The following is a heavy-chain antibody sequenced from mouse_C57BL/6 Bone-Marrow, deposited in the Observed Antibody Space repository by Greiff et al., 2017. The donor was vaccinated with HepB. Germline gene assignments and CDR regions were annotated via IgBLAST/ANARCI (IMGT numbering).Heavy chain of an antibody. Sequence: QVQLQQPGTELVKPGASVKLSCKASGYTFTSYWMHWVKQRPGQGLEWIGNINPSNGGTNYNEKFKSKATLTVDKSSSTAYMQLSSLTSEDSAVYYCARPFYYYGSSYGPFAYWGQGTLVTVSA. J-gene: IGHJ3*01. V-gene: IGHV1-53*01. D-gene: IGHD1-1*01. CDR3: ARPFYYYGSSYGPFAY. CDR2: INPSNGGT. CDR1: GYTFTSYW.